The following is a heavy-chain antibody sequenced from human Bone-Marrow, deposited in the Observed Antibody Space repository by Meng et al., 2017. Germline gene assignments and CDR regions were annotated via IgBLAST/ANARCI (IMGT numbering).Heavy chain of an antibody. Sequence: VKLQESGPGLLKPSETLSLTCTVSSGSINSYFWSWIRQPPGKGPEWIGYISYSGSTNYNHSLKSRVTISVDTSKNQFSLKLSSVTAADTAVYYCARAIATRPDVFDYWGQGTLVTVSS. D-gene: IGHD6-6*01. V-gene: IGHV4-59*01. J-gene: IGHJ4*02. CDR2: ISYSGST. CDR1: SGSINSYF. CDR3: ARAIATRPDVFDY.